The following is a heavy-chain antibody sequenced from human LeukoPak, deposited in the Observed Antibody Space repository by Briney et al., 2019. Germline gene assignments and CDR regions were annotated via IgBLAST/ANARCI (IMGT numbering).Heavy chain of an antibody. CDR2: INPNSGGT. CDR1: AYTFTFYY. J-gene: IGHJ2*01. CDR3: ARYSSGWYFDL. D-gene: IGHD6-19*01. Sequence: ASVTVSFTSSAYTFTFYYMHWVRQAPGQGLEWMGWINPNSGGTNYAQKFQGRVTMTRDTSISTAYMELTRPRSDDTAGYYCARYSSGWYFDLWGRGTLVTVSS. V-gene: IGHV1-2*02.